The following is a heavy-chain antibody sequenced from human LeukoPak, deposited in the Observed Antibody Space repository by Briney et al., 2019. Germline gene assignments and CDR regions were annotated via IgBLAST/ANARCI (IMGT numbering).Heavy chain of an antibody. CDR2: INASGGST. V-gene: IGHV1-46*01. D-gene: IGHD3-3*01. J-gene: IGHJ6*03. CDR1: GYSFASYY. Sequence: ASVKVSCKASGYSFASYYIHWVRQAPGQGLEWMGIINASGGSTTYAQKFQERLTMTRDMSSSTVYMELSSLRSEDTAVYYCAWSRYYVPFYYMDVWGKGTTVTVSS. CDR3: AWSRYYVPFYYMDV.